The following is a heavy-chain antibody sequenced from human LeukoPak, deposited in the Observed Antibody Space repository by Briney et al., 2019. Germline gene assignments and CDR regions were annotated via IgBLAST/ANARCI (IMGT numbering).Heavy chain of an antibody. CDR1: GGSISSGDYY. Sequence: SETLSLTCTVSGGSISSGDYYWSWIRQPPGKGLEWIGEINHSGSTNYNPSLKSRVTISVDTSKNQFSLKLSSVTAADTAVYYCARGRGDYSSGWYVGYYYYYYMDVWGKGTTVTVSS. D-gene: IGHD6-19*01. CDR2: INHSGST. V-gene: IGHV4-39*07. CDR3: ARGRGDYSSGWYVGYYYYYYMDV. J-gene: IGHJ6*03.